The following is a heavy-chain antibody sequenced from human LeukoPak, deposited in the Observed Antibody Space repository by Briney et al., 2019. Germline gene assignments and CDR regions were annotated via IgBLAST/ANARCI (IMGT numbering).Heavy chain of an antibody. CDR3: ARHWLASPYYSDY. V-gene: IGHV3-7*01. Sequence: GGSLRLSCAASGFPFSDYWMSWVRQAPGKGLEWVANIKQDGGDKYYMDSVKGRFSISRDNAKNSLFLQMNSLKAEDTAVYYCARHWLASPYYSDYWGQGALVTVSS. D-gene: IGHD6-19*01. J-gene: IGHJ4*02. CDR1: GFPFSDYW. CDR2: IKQDGGDK.